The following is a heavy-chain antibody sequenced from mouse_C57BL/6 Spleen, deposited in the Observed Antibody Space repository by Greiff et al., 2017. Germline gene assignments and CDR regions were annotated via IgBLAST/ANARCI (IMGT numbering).Heavy chain of an antibody. D-gene: IGHD2-4*01. J-gene: IGHJ3*01. CDR2: ISSGGDYI. V-gene: IGHV5-9-1*02. CDR3: TRVGYDYGGFAY. Sequence: EAMLVESGEGLVKPGGSLKLSCAASGFTFSSYAMSWVRQTPEKRLEWVAYISSGGDYIYYADTVKGRFTISRDNARNTLYLQMSSLKSEDTAMYYCTRVGYDYGGFAYWGQGTLVTVSA. CDR1: GFTFSSYA.